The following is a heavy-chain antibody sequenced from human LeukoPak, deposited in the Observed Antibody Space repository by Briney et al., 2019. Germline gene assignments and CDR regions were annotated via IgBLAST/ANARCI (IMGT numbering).Heavy chain of an antibody. Sequence: AGGSLRLSCATSGFTFSSYAMHWVRQAPGKGLEWVAVILYDGGNEYYADSVKGRFVISRDTSQNTLHLQMNSLRADDTAVYYCARAQHRGWGFDYWGPGTLVTVSS. J-gene: IGHJ4*02. CDR2: ILYDGGNE. CDR3: ARAQHRGWGFDY. D-gene: IGHD1-26*01. CDR1: GFTFSSYA. V-gene: IGHV3-30*09.